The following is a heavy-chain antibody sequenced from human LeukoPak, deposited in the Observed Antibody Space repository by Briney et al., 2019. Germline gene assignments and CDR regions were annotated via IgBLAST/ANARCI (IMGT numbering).Heavy chain of an antibody. CDR1: GGSISSYY. D-gene: IGHD1-26*01. Sequence: PSETLSLTCTVSGGSISSYYWSWIRQPPGMGLEWIGCIYYSGSTNYNPSLKRRVNISVDTSKDQFALRLTSVTAADTAVYYCARSFLGYWYFDLWGAESLVTVSS. V-gene: IGHV4-59*01. CDR3: ARSFLGYWYFDL. J-gene: IGHJ2*01. CDR2: IYYSGST.